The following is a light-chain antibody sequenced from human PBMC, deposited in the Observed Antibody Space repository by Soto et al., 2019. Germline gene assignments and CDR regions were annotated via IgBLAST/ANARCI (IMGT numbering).Light chain of an antibody. CDR2: GAS. V-gene: IGKV3-20*01. CDR1: QSVSTRY. CDR3: HQFGSSPPAFT. Sequence: ESMLTQSPGTLSLSPGERATLSCRASQSVSTRYLAWYQQKPGQAPRLLIYGASIRATGIPDRFSGSGSGTAFTLTISRLEPEDFAVYYCHQFGSSPPAFTFGQGTTLEI. J-gene: IGKJ2*01.